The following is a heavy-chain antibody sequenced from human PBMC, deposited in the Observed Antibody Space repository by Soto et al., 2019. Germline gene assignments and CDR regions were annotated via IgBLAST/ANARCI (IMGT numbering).Heavy chain of an antibody. V-gene: IGHV3-53*01. CDR2: IYRGRAT. CDR1: GFSVSNTY. CDR3: ARDRSDSSRADSFDI. D-gene: IGHD6-25*01. Sequence: GGSLRLSCAVSGFSVSNTYMGWVRQAPGKGLEWISVIYRGRATYYADSVKGRFTISRDDSRNTVYLQMNSLTTEDTAVYFCARDRSDSSRADSFDIWGQGTMVTVSS. J-gene: IGHJ3*02.